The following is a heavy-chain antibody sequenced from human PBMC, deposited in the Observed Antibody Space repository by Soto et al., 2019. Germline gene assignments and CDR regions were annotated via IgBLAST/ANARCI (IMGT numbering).Heavy chain of an antibody. Sequence: PSETLSLTCTVSGGSISSSSYYWGWIRQPPGKGLEWIGSIYYSGSTYYNPSLKSRVTISVDTSKNQFSLKLSSVTAADTAVYYCASGKINGYISDFDYWGQGTLVTVSS. V-gene: IGHV4-39*01. CDR3: ASGKINGYISDFDY. D-gene: IGHD2-2*02. CDR2: IYYSGST. J-gene: IGHJ4*02. CDR1: GGSISSSSYY.